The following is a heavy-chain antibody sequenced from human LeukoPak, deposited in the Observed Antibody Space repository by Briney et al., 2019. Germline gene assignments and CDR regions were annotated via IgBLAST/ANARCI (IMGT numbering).Heavy chain of an antibody. CDR2: IYYTGST. Sequence: TPSETLSLTCSVSGASISGGTYYWGWIRQPPGEGLEWIGSIYYTGSTYDNPSLKSRVTISVDTSKNQFSLKLSSVTAADTAVYYCARRGGSGRAFDYWGQGTLVTVSS. CDR3: ARRGGSGRAFDY. D-gene: IGHD1-26*01. V-gene: IGHV4-39*01. CDR1: GASISGGTYY. J-gene: IGHJ4*02.